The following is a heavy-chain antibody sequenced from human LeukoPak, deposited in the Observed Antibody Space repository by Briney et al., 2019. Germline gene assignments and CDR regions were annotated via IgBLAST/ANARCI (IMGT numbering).Heavy chain of an antibody. Sequence: RGNWXRXSPGKALEWLGRIDWDDVKYFITSLQTRLTRSKGTSKKQIDLTMTNMDPVDTGTYYCARMSGYKYFFDYWGQGTLVTVSS. CDR2: IDWDDVK. CDR1: R. J-gene: IGHJ4*02. V-gene: IGHV2-70D*14. D-gene: IGHD6-25*01. CDR3: ARMSGYKYFFDY.